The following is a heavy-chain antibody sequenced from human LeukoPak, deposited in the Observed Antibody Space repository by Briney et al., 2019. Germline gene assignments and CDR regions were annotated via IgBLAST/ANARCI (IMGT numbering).Heavy chain of an antibody. Sequence: GGSLRLSCAASGFTFSSYAMSWVRQAPRKGLEWVSAISGSGGSTYCADSVKGRFTISRDNAKNSLYLQMNSLRAEDTAVYYCAELGITMIGGVWGKGTTVTISS. CDR2: ISGSGGST. CDR3: AELGITMIGGV. V-gene: IGHV3-23*01. CDR1: GFTFSSYA. D-gene: IGHD3-10*02. J-gene: IGHJ6*04.